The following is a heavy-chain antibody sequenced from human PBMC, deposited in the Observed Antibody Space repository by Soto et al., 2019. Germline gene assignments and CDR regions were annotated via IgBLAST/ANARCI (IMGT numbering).Heavy chain of an antibody. CDR2: MNPNSGNT. J-gene: IGHJ6*02. CDR1: GYTFTSYD. CDR3: ARGFQSRGYCSSTSCSNLYYYYVMDV. Sequence: QVQLVQSGAEVKKPGASVKVSCKASGYTFTSYDINWVRQATGQGLEWMGWMNPNSGNTGYAQKFQGRVTMTRNTSISTAYMELSSLRSEDTAVYYCARGFQSRGYCSSTSCSNLYYYYVMDVWGQGTTVTVSS. D-gene: IGHD2-2*01. V-gene: IGHV1-8*01.